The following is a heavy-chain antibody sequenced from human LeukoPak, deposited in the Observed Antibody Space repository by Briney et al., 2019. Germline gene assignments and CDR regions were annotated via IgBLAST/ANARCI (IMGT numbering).Heavy chain of an antibody. CDR1: GFTFNSYG. CDR3: AREYYYDSSGYYYDKSSYYFDY. J-gene: IGHJ4*02. V-gene: IGHV3-30*02. D-gene: IGHD3-22*01. Sequence: GGSLRLSCAASGFTFNSYGMHWVRQAPGKGLEWVTFIRYDGSNKYYADSVKGRFTISRDNSKNTLYLQMNSLRAEDTAVYYCAREYYYDSSGYYYDKSSYYFDYWGQGTLVTVSS. CDR2: IRYDGSNK.